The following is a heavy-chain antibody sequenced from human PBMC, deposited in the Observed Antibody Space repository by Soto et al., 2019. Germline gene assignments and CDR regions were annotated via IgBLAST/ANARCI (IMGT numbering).Heavy chain of an antibody. J-gene: IGHJ4*02. CDR3: ARRYYYDSSGYSYYFDY. D-gene: IGHD3-22*01. CDR1: GGSISSGDYY. Sequence: QVQLQESGPGLVKPSQTLSLTCTVSGGSISSGDYYWSWIRQPPGKGLEWIGYIYYSGSTYYNPSLKSRVTISVDTSTNQFSLKLSSVTAADTAVYYCARRYYYDSSGYSYYFDYWGQGTLVTVSS. V-gene: IGHV4-30-4*01. CDR2: IYYSGST.